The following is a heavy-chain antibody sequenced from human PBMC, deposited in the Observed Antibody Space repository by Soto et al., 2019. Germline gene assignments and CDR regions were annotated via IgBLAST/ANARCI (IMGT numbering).Heavy chain of an antibody. Sequence: QVQLVQSGAEVKKPGASVKVSCKASGYTFTSYNINWVRQATGQGLEWMGWMNPNSGNTGYAQKFQGRVTMTRNTSISTAYMELSSLRSEDTAVYYCARACVIRRRENFDYWGQGTLVTVSS. CDR2: MNPNSGNT. V-gene: IGHV1-8*01. CDR1: GYTFTSYN. D-gene: IGHD3-16*02. CDR3: ARACVIRRRENFDY. J-gene: IGHJ4*02.